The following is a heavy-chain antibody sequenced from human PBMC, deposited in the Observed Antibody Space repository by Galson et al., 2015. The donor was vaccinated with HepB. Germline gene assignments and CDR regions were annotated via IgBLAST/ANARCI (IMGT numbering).Heavy chain of an antibody. V-gene: IGHV3-7*01. CDR3: ARELLWFGEPTFDY. CDR1: GFTFSSYW. D-gene: IGHD3-10*01. J-gene: IGHJ4*02. Sequence: SLRLSCAASGFTFSSYWMSWVRQAPGKGLEWVAIIKQDGSEKYYVDSVKGRFTISRDNAKNSLYLQMNSLRAEDTAVYYCARELLWFGEPTFDYWGQGTLVTVSS. CDR2: IKQDGSEK.